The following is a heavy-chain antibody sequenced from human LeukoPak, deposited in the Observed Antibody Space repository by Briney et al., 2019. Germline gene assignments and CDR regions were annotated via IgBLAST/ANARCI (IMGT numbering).Heavy chain of an antibody. Sequence: PETLSLTCAVYGGSFSGYYWSWIRQPPGKGLEWIGEINHSGSTNYNPSLKSRVTISVDTSKNQFSLKLSSVTAADTAVYYCARGLWQQLGNDYWAREPWSPSPQ. CDR1: GGSFSGYY. J-gene: IGHJ4*02. D-gene: IGHD6-13*01. CDR3: ARGLWQQLGNDY. V-gene: IGHV4-34*01. CDR2: INHSGST.